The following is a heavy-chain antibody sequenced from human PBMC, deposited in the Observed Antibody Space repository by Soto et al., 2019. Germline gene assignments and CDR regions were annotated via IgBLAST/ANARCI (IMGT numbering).Heavy chain of an antibody. J-gene: IGHJ4*02. CDR1: GFAFSNYE. V-gene: IGHV3-48*03. CDR2: ISLSGSTI. CDR3: ARESFSASPNFFDY. D-gene: IGHD3-3*02. Sequence: GGSLRLSCAASGFAFSNYEMNWVRQAPGKGLEWVSYISLSGSTIYYADSVKGRFTISRDDAKNSLYLQMDSLRADDTAVYYCARESFSASPNFFDYWGQGSLVTVSS.